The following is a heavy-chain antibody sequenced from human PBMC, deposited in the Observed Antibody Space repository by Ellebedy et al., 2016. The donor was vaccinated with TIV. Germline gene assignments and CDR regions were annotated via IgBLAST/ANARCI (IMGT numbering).Heavy chain of an antibody. D-gene: IGHD5-12*01. CDR1: GFTFDDYT. J-gene: IGHJ4*02. V-gene: IGHV3-43*01. CDR3: ARGSGYDFDH. Sequence: GESLKISXAASGFTFDDYTMHWVRQAPGKGLEWVSLISWDGGSTYYADSVKGRFTISRDNSKNSLYLQMNSLRTEDTALYYCARGSGYDFDHWGQGTLVTVSS. CDR2: ISWDGGST.